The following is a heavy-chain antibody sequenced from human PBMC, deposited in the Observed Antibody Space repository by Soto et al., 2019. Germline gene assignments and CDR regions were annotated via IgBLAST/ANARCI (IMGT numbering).Heavy chain of an antibody. J-gene: IGHJ4*02. V-gene: IGHV3-21*01. CDR3: AREGIAAAIDY. D-gene: IGHD6-13*01. Sequence: EVQLVESGGGLVKPGGSLRLSCAASGFTFSSYSMNWVRQAPGKGLEWVSSISSSSSYIYYADSVKGRFTISRDNAKNSLYRQVNSLRAEDTAVYYCAREGIAAAIDYWGQGTLVTVSS. CDR2: ISSSSSYI. CDR1: GFTFSSYS.